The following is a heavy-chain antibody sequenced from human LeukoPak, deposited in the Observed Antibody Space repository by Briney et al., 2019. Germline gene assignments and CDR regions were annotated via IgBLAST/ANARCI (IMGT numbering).Heavy chain of an antibody. CDR3: ARGPAGFGDNIPYYYYYYMDV. D-gene: IGHD3-10*01. CDR2: INHSGST. CDR1: GGSFSGYY. V-gene: IGHV4-34*01. J-gene: IGHJ6*03. Sequence: SETLPLTCAVYGGSFSGYYWSWIRQPPGKGLEWIGEINHSGSTNYNPSLKSRVTISVDTSKNQFSLKLSSVTAADTAVYYCARGPAGFGDNIPYYYYYYMDVWGKGTTVTISS.